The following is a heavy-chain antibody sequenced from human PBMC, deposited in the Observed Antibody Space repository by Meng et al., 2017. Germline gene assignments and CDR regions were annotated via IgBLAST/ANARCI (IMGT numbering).Heavy chain of an antibody. Sequence: SETLSLTCAVYGGSFSGYYWSWIHQPPGKGLEWIGEINHSGSTNYNPSLKSRVTISVDTSKNQFSLKLSSVTAADTAVYYCARRGPHWLYCSGGSCYPRPFDYWGQGTLVTVSS. V-gene: IGHV4-34*01. CDR2: INHSGST. J-gene: IGHJ4*02. CDR1: GGSFSGYY. D-gene: IGHD2-15*01. CDR3: ARRGPHWLYCSGGSCYPRPFDY.